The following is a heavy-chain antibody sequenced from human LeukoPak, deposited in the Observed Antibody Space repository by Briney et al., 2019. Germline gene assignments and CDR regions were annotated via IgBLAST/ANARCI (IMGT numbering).Heavy chain of an antibody. V-gene: IGHV4-39*07. CDR2: IYYSGST. J-gene: IGHJ4*02. Sequence: PETLSLTCTVSGGSISSSSYYWGWIRQPPGKGLEWIGSIYYSGSTFYNPSRKSRVTISADTSKNQFSLKLSSVTAADTAVYYCARVDYSSGYFADYWGQGTLVTVSS. CDR3: ARVDYSSGYFADY. D-gene: IGHD3-22*01. CDR1: GGSISSSSYY.